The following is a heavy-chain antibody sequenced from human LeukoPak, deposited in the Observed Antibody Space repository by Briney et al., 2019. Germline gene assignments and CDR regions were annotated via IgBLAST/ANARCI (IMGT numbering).Heavy chain of an antibody. CDR2: IYPRDGST. V-gene: IGHV1-46*01. CDR3: ARDQEGFDY. J-gene: IGHJ4*02. Sequence: ASVKVSCKASGYSFTNNYIHWVRQAPGQGLEWMGMIYPRDGSTSYAQRFQDRVTVTRDTSTSTVHMELSGLRAEDTALYYCARDQEGFDYWGQGTLVTVSS. CDR1: GYSFTNNY.